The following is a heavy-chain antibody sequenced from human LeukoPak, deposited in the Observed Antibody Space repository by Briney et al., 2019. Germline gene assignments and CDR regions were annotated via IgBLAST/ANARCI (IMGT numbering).Heavy chain of an antibody. CDR2: IYPRDGST. V-gene: IGHV1-46*01. CDR3: ARDQEGFDY. J-gene: IGHJ4*02. Sequence: ASVKVSCKASGYSFTNNYIHWVRQAPGQGLEWMGMIYPRDGSTSYAQRFQDRVTVTRDTSTSTVHMELSGLRAEDTALYYCARDQEGFDYWGQGTLVTVSS. CDR1: GYSFTNNY.